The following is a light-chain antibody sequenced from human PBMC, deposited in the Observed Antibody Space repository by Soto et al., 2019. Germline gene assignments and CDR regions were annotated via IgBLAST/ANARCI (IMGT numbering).Light chain of an antibody. J-gene: IGKJ2*01. V-gene: IGKV3-15*01. Sequence: EVVMTQSPATLSVSPGERATLSCRASQSIRNNLAWYQQRPGQSPRLLISGASTRATGIPARFSGSGSGTEFTLTISSLQSEDFAIYYCQHSNDWRSTFGQGTNVE. CDR1: QSIRNN. CDR3: QHSNDWRST. CDR2: GAS.